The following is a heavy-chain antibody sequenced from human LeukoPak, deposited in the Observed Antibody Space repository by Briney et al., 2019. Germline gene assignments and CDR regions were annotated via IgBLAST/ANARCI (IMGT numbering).Heavy chain of an antibody. CDR1: GGSFSGYY. CDR3: AGGQNYDFWSGYYYY. D-gene: IGHD3-3*01. V-gene: IGHV4-34*01. CDR2: INHSGST. J-gene: IGHJ4*02. Sequence: SETLSLTCAVYGGSFSGYYWSWIRQPPGKGLEWIGEINHSGSTNYNPSLKSRVTISVDTSKNQFSLKLSSVTAADTAVYYCAGGQNYDFWSGYYYYWGQGALVTVSS.